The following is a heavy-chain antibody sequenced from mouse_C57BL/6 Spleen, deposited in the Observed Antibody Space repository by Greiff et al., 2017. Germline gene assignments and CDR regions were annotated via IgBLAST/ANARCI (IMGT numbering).Heavy chain of an antibody. Sequence: QVQLQQSGAELVRPGTSVKVSCKASGYAFTNYLIEWVKQRPGQGLEWIGVINPGSGGTNYNEKFQGKATLTADKSSSTAYMQLSSLTAEDSAVYFCSRSYYYGSSLYYYAMDDWGQGTSVTVSS. V-gene: IGHV1-54*01. CDR3: SRSYYYGSSLYYYAMDD. J-gene: IGHJ4*01. CDR1: GYAFTNYL. D-gene: IGHD1-1*01. CDR2: INPGSGGT.